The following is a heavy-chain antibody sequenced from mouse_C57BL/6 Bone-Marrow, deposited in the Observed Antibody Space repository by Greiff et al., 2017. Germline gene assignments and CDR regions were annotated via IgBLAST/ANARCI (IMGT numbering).Heavy chain of an antibody. CDR3: ARIYYGSSPYAMDY. D-gene: IGHD1-1*01. CDR2: IYPGSGST. Sequence: QVHVKQPGAELVKPGASVKMSCKASGYTFTSYWITWVKQRPGQGLEWIGDIYPGSGSTNYNEKFKSKATLTVDTSSSTAYMQLSSLTSEDSAVYYCARIYYGSSPYAMDYWGQGTSVTVSS. V-gene: IGHV1-55*01. J-gene: IGHJ4*01. CDR1: GYTFTSYW.